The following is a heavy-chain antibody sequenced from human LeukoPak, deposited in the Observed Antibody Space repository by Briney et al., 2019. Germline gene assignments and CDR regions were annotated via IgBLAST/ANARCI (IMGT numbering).Heavy chain of an antibody. J-gene: IGHJ4*02. D-gene: IGHD2-2*01. V-gene: IGHV4-38-2*01. CDR3: ARQARYCAGTTCYILDY. Sequence: SETLSLXCAVSGYSISSGYYWGWIRQPPGKGLEWIGIIYHSGSTYYNPSLKSRVTMSVDTSKNQFSLKLNSVTAADTAVYYCARQARYCAGTTCYILDYWGQGTLVTVSS. CDR2: IYHSGST. CDR1: GYSISSGYY.